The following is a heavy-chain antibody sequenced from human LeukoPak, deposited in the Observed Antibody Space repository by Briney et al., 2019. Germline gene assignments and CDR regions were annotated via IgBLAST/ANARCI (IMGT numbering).Heavy chain of an antibody. D-gene: IGHD4-17*01. CDR2: INPNSGGT. Sequence: ASVKVSCKASGNTFTGYYMHWVRQAPGQGLEWMGWINPNSGGTNYAQKFQGRVTMTRDTSISTAYMELSRLRSDDTAVYYCATPTVTTWYYFDYWGQGTLVTVSS. CDR1: GNTFTGYY. V-gene: IGHV1-2*02. CDR3: ATPTVTTWYYFDY. J-gene: IGHJ4*02.